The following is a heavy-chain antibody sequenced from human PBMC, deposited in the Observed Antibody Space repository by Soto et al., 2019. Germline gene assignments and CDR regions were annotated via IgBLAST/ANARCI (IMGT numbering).Heavy chain of an antibody. CDR3: ATESYYHWQY. J-gene: IGHJ4*02. D-gene: IGHD3-16*01. CDR1: GFTFSGYW. Sequence: EVQLVESGGDLVQPGGSLRLSCAASGFTFSGYWIAWVRQAPGKGLEWVASIKQDGSVKYYVDSLKGRFTVSRDNAKNSLDRQMESLRAEATAVYFCATESYYHWQYWGQGTLVTVSS. CDR2: IKQDGSVK. V-gene: IGHV3-7*01.